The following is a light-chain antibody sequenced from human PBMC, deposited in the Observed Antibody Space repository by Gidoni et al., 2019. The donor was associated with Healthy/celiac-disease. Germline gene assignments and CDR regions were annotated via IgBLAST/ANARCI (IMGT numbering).Light chain of an antibody. CDR1: QSVSSN. CDR3: QQYNNWPLWT. J-gene: IGKJ1*01. V-gene: IGKV3-15*01. CDR2: GAS. Sequence: IVMTHSPATLSVAPGERATLPCRASQSVSSNLAWYQQKPGQAPRLLIYGASTRATGSPARFSGSGSGTEFTLTIISLQSEDSAVYYCQQYNNWPLWTFGQGTKVEIK.